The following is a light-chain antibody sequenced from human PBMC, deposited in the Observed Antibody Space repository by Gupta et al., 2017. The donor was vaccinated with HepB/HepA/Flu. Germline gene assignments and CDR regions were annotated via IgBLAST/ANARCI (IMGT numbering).Light chain of an antibody. V-gene: IGKV3-15*01. J-gene: IGKJ1*01. CDR2: GVS. Sequence: EIQMTQFPVTLSVSPGERATLSRRASQNIGNDLVWYQQKPGQAPRLLIFGVSNRAAGIPARFSGSGSGTEFTLTISSLQSEDFAVYYCQQYHDWPTFGQGTKVEIK. CDR1: QNIGND. CDR3: QQYHDWPT.